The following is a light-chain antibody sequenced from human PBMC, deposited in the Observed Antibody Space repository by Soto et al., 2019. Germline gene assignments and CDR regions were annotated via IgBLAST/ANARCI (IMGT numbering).Light chain of an antibody. V-gene: IGKV3-20*01. CDR1: QSVTSNY. CDR2: VVS. J-gene: IGKJ1*01. CDR3: QQYTDWPLT. Sequence: EVVMTQSPATLSVSPGERATLSCRASQSVTSNYLAWYQQKPGQAPRLLIYVVSSRATGVPDRFSGSGSGTDFTLAISRLEPEDFAVYYCQQYTDWPLTFGQGTKVDIK.